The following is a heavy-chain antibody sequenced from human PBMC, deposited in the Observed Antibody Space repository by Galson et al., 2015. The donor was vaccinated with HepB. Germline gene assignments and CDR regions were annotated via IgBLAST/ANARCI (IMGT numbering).Heavy chain of an antibody. Sequence: SLRLSCAASGFSFSGSDMHWVRQASGKGLEWVGRIRNKANSYAAEYSASVKGRFNISRDDSKNASYLQMNNLKTEDTAIYYCTRRVVYGVYNWFDPWGQGTLVTVSS. CDR1: GFSFSGSD. CDR3: TRRVVYGVYNWFDP. J-gene: IGHJ5*02. V-gene: IGHV3-73*01. CDR2: IRNKANSYAA. D-gene: IGHD5/OR15-5a*01.